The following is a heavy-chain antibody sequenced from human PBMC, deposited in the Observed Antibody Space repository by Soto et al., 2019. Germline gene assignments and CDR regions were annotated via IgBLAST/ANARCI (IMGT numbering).Heavy chain of an antibody. V-gene: IGHV3-74*01. Sequence: LRLSCAASGFTFSSYWMHWVRQAPGKGLVWVSRISSDGSSTSYADSVKGRFTISRDNAKNTLYLQMNSLRAEDTAVYYCAREAGDSSGSDYLFDYWGQGTLVTVSS. CDR3: AREAGDSSGSDYLFDY. D-gene: IGHD3-22*01. J-gene: IGHJ4*02. CDR2: ISSDGSST. CDR1: GFTFSSYW.